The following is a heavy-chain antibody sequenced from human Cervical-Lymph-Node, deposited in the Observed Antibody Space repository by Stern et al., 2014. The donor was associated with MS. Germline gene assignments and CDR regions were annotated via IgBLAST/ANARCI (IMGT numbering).Heavy chain of an antibody. D-gene: IGHD5-18*01. CDR2: ISYSGST. J-gene: IGHJ3*02. Sequence: QVQLQESGPGLVKPSQTLSLTCTVSGGSISGDNYYWNWIRQHPGKGLEWIGYISYSGSTYYNPSLKSRVTISLDTSNNQFSLKLSSVTAADTAVYYCARGGYIYGFDAFDIWGQGTMVAVSS. CDR1: GGSISGDNYY. V-gene: IGHV4-31*03. CDR3: ARGGYIYGFDAFDI.